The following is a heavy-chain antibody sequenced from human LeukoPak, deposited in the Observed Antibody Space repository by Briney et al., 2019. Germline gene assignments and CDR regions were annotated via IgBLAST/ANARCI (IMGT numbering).Heavy chain of an antibody. V-gene: IGHV4-59*01. CDR1: GGSISSYY. CDR2: IYYSGST. J-gene: IGHJ4*02. CDR3: ARVRRGKDSGSNPYYFDY. D-gene: IGHD6-19*01. Sequence: SETLSLTCTVSGGSISSYYWSWVRQPPGKGLEWVGYIYYSGSTNYNPSLKSRVTISVDTSKNQFSLKLSSVTAADTAVYYCARVRRGKDSGSNPYYFDYWGQGTLVTVSS.